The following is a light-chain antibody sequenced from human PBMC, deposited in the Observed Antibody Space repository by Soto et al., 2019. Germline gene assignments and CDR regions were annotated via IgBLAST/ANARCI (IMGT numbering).Light chain of an antibody. J-gene: IGKJ4*01. CDR1: QGINNY. CDR2: AAS. Sequence: DVQLTQSPSSLSVSVGDRVTITCRASQGINNYLPWYQQKPGKVPTLLIYAASTFQSGVPSRFSGSGSGTDFTLTISSLQAEDVATYYCQKVNRVPTFGGGTKVEI. V-gene: IGKV1-27*01. CDR3: QKVNRVPT.